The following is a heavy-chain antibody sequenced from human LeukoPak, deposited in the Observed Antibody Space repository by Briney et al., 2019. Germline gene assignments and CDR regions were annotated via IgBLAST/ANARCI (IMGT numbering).Heavy chain of an antibody. CDR1: GFTFSSYS. J-gene: IGHJ4*02. D-gene: IGHD3-10*01. Sequence: GGSLRLSCAASGFTFSSYSMNWVRQAPGKGLEWVSYISSSSSTIYCADSVKGRFTISRGNAKNSLYLQMNSLRAEDTAVYYCARGNPLWFGEFSSYWGQGTLVTVSS. CDR2: ISSSSSTI. V-gene: IGHV3-48*01. CDR3: ARGNPLWFGEFSSY.